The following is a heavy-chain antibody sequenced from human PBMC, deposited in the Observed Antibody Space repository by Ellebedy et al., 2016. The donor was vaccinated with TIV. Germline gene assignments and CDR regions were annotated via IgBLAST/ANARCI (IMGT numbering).Heavy chain of an antibody. CDR1: GFTFSSHA. Sequence: GESLKISXAASGFTFSSHALSWVRLAPGQGLEWVSGISGNSGRTNYAASVKGRFTISRDNSKNTLYLQMNSLRTEDTSVYYCARDLSSLAVAVAPDYWGQGTLVTVSS. CDR3: ARDLSSLAVAVAPDY. V-gene: IGHV3-23*01. CDR2: ISGNSGRT. J-gene: IGHJ4*02. D-gene: IGHD6-19*01.